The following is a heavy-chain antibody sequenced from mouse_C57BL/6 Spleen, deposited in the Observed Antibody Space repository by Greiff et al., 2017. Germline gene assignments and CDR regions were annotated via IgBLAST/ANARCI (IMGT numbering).Heavy chain of an antibody. Sequence: EVKLVESGGGLVKPGGSLKLSCAASGFTFSDYGMHWVRQAPEKGLEWVAYISSGSSTIYYADTVKGRCTISRDNAKNTMFLQMTSLRSEDTAMYYCASGNYNYWGQCTTLTVAS. V-gene: IGHV5-17*01. D-gene: IGHD2-1*01. J-gene: IGHJ2*01. CDR3: ASGNYNY. CDR2: ISSGSSTI. CDR1: GFTFSDYG.